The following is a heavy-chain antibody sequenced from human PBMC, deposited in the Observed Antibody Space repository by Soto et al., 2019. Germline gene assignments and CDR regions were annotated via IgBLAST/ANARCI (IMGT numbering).Heavy chain of an antibody. V-gene: IGHV3-30-3*01. CDR1: GFTFSSYA. CDR3: ARDLRIAVAGTVSGPIDY. J-gene: IGHJ4*02. CDR2: ISYDGSNK. Sequence: GGSLRLSCAASGFTFSSYAMSWVRQAPGKGLEWVAVISYDGSNKYYADSVKGRFTISRDNSKNTLYLQMNSLRAEDTAVYYCARDLRIAVAGTVSGPIDYWGQGTLVTVS. D-gene: IGHD6-19*01.